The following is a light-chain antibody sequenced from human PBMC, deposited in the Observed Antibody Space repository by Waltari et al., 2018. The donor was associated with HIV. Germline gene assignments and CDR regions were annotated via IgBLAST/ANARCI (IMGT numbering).Light chain of an antibody. CDR2: RSN. J-gene: IGLJ3*02. CDR3: AAWDDSLRGWV. Sequence: QSVLTQPPSASGTPGQRVTISCSGSSSNIGTNSVYWCQQLPGPTPKLLIYRSNQRPAGVPARFSGSKSGTSGSLAISGLRSEDEAEYYCAAWDDSLRGWVFGGGTKLTVL. V-gene: IGLV1-47*01. CDR1: SSNIGTNS.